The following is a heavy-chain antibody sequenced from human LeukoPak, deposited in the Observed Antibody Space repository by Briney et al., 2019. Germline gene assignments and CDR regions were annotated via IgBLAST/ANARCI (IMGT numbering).Heavy chain of an antibody. Sequence: PSETLSLTCTVSGGSISSYYWSWIRQPPGKGLEWIGYIYYSGSTNYNPSLKSRVTISVDTSKNQFSLKLSSVTAADTAVYYCARESYLGYCSSTSCYNHFDYWGQGTLVTVSS. J-gene: IGHJ4*02. V-gene: IGHV4-59*01. CDR1: GGSISSYY. CDR3: ARESYLGYCSSTSCYNHFDY. CDR2: IYYSGST. D-gene: IGHD2-2*02.